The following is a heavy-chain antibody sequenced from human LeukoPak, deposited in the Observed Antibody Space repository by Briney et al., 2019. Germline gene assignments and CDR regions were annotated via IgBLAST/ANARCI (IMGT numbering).Heavy chain of an antibody. J-gene: IGHJ5*02. CDR2: IYPEDSDA. CDR1: RHNFTTYW. D-gene: IGHD3-10*01. V-gene: IGHV5-51*01. Sequence: GESLKISCQGSRHNFTTYWIGWVRQLPGKGLGWMGVIYPEDSDARYSPSFQGHVPISADKSISPAYLQWGSLRASDPATYYCAKRRSSSSDFGSWGRGGLV. CDR3: AKRRSSSSDFGS.